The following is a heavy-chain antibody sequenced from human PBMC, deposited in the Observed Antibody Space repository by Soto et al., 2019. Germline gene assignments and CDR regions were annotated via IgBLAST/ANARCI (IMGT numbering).Heavy chain of an antibody. J-gene: IGHJ5*02. Sequence: EVQLLESGGGLVQPGGSLRLSCAASGFTFSSYAMSWVRQAPGKGLEWVSAISGSGGSTYYADSVKGRFTISRDNSKNTLYLQMNSLRAEDTAVYYCAKAGGGYCSSTSCLHDNWFGPWGQGTLVTVSS. CDR2: ISGSGGST. V-gene: IGHV3-23*01. D-gene: IGHD2-2*01. CDR1: GFTFSSYA. CDR3: AKAGGGYCSSTSCLHDNWFGP.